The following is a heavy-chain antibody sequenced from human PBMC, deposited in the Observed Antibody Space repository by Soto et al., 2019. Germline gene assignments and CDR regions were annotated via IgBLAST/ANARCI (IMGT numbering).Heavy chain of an antibody. V-gene: IGHV1-8*01. CDR2: MNPNSGNT. Sequence: QVQLVQSGAEVKKPGASVKVSCKASGYTFTSYDINWVRQATGQGFEYLGWMNPNSGNTGYVKKFQGRVTMTRETSMGTAYLGLSSLRSEATAVYYWARGSTYGDCSRWFDPWGPGTLVTFSS. D-gene: IGHD2-21*02. CDR1: GYTFTSYD. J-gene: IGHJ5*02. CDR3: ARGSTYGDCSRWFDP.